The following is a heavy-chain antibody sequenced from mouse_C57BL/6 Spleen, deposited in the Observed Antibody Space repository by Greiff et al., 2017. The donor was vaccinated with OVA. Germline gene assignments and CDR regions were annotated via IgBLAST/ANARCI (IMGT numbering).Heavy chain of an antibody. CDR2: INPSSGYT. J-gene: IGHJ2*01. CDR3: ARGGYGNGNY. D-gene: IGHD2-1*01. CDR1: GYTFTSYT. Sequence: VQLQQSGAELARPGASVKMSCKASGYTFTSYTMHWVKQRPGQGLEWIGYINPSSGYTKYNQKFKDKATLTADKYSSTAYIQLSSLTSEDSAVYYGARGGYGNGNYWGQGTTLTVSS. V-gene: IGHV1-4*01.